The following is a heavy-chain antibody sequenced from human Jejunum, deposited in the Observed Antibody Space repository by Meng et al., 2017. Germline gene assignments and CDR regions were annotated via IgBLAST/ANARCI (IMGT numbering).Heavy chain of an antibody. J-gene: IGHJ4*02. CDR2: IDSDDDK. D-gene: IGHD6-13*01. V-gene: IGHV2-70*01. CDR1: GFSLSTSRMC. Sequence: SGPTLVKPTQTLTLTCTFSGFSLSTSRMCVSWIRQPPGKALEWLALIDSDDDKYYTTSLKTRLTISKDTSKNQVVLTMTNVNPVDTATYYCARIRGSSWYPVDSWGQGTRVTGAS. CDR3: ARIRGSSWYPVDS.